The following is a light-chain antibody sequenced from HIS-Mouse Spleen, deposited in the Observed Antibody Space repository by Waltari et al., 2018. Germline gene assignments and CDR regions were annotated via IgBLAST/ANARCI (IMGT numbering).Light chain of an antibody. CDR3: QQYGSSPPYT. CDR2: GAS. Sequence: EIVLTQSPGTLSLSPGERATLSCRDSQSVSSSYLAWYQQKPGQAPRLLIYGASSRATGIPDRFSGSGSGTDFTLTINRLEPEDFAVYYCQQYGSSPPYTFGQGTKLEIK. CDR1: QSVSSSY. J-gene: IGKJ2*01. V-gene: IGKV3-20*01.